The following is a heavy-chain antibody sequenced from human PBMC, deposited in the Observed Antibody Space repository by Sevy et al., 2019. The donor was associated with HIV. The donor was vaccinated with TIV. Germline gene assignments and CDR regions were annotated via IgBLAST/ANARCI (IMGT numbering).Heavy chain of an antibody. V-gene: IGHV3-30*02. CDR3: AKDRVTFGGVIVDWFDP. J-gene: IGHJ5*02. D-gene: IGHD3-16*02. CDR2: IRYDGSNK. Sequence: GGSLRLSCVASGFTFSSYGMHWVRQAPGKGLEWVAFIRYDGSNKYYADSVKGRFTISRDNSKNTLYLQMNSLRAEDTAVYYCAKDRVTFGGVIVDWFDPWGQGTLVTVSS. CDR1: GFTFSSYG.